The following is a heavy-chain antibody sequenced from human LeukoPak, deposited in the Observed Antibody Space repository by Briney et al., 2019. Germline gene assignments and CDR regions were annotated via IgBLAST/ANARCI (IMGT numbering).Heavy chain of an antibody. CDR1: GFTFSSYA. Sequence: PGGSLRLSCAASGFTFSSYAMSWVRQAPGKGLEWVSAISGSGGSTYYADSVKGRFTISRDNSKNTLYLQMNSLRAEDTAVYYCAKAFSNDIFVGGDPGGDYWGQGTLVTVSS. CDR2: ISGSGGST. CDR3: AKAFSNDIFVGGDPGGDY. D-gene: IGHD2-21*01. V-gene: IGHV3-23*01. J-gene: IGHJ4*02.